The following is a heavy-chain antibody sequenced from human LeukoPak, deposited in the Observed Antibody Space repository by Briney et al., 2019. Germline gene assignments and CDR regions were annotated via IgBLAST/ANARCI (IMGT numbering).Heavy chain of an antibody. CDR3: ARDLSSGWYPGAFDI. V-gene: IGHV4-59*01. CDR2: IYYSGST. Sequence: SETLSLTCTVSGGSISSYYWSWIRQPPGKGLEWIGYIYYSGSTNYNPSLKSRVTISVDTSKNQFSLKLSSVTAADTAVYYCARDLSSGWYPGAFDIWGQGTMVTVSS. D-gene: IGHD6-19*01. CDR1: GGSISSYY. J-gene: IGHJ3*02.